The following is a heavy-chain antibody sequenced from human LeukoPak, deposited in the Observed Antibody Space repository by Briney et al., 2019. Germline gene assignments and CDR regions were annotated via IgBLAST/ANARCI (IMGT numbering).Heavy chain of an antibody. CDR1: GFTFSSYA. V-gene: IGHV3-21*01. J-gene: IGHJ3*02. CDR2: ISSSSSYI. CDR3: ARALPSPLYSGSYADAFDI. Sequence: GGSLRLSCAASGFTFSSYAMSWVRQAPGKGLELVSSISSSSSYIYYADSVKGRFTISRDNAKNSLYLQMNSLRAEDTAVYYCARALPSPLYSGSYADAFDIWGQGTMVTVSS. D-gene: IGHD1-26*01.